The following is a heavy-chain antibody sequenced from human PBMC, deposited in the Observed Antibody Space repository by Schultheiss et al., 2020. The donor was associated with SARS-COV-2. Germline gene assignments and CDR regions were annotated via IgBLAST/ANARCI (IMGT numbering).Heavy chain of an antibody. CDR3: AGDGYYYGMDV. Sequence: GGSLRLSCAASGFTFDDYAMHWVRQAPGKGLEWVSGISWNSGSIGYADSVKGRFTISRDNAKNSLYLQMNSLRAEDTAVYYCAGDGYYYGMDVWGQGTTVTVSS. J-gene: IGHJ6*02. CDR2: ISWNSGSI. D-gene: IGHD3-16*01. V-gene: IGHV3-9*01. CDR1: GFTFDDYA.